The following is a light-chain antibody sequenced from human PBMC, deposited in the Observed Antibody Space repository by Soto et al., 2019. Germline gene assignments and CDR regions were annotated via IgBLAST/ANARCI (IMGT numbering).Light chain of an antibody. CDR3: QQYNNWPEYT. Sequence: EIVLTQSPGTLSLSPGERATLSCRASQTVSGSYVAWYQQKPGQTPRLLIFGASTRVTGIPARFSGSGSGTEFTLTITSLQSEDFAVYYCQQYNNWPEYTFGQGTRREIK. CDR2: GAS. CDR1: QTVSGS. J-gene: IGKJ5*01. V-gene: IGKV3-15*01.